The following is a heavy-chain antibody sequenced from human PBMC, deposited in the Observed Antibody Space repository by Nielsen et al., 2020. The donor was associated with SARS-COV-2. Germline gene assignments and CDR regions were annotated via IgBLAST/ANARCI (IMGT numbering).Heavy chain of an antibody. D-gene: IGHD2-2*01. V-gene: IGHV1-18*04. Sequence: ASVKVSCKASDNTFFSYSIIWVRQAPGQGLEWMGRISANNGVVKYAQTLQDRVSMTADASTSTVYMELRSLRSDDTAVYYCARDQISSTSFDNWFDPWGQGTLVTVSS. CDR3: ARDQISSTSFDNWFDP. CDR1: DNTFFSYS. CDR2: ISANNGVV. J-gene: IGHJ5*02.